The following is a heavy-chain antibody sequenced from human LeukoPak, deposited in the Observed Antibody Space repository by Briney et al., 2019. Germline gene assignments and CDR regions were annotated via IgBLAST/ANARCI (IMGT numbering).Heavy chain of an antibody. V-gene: IGHV4-39*01. D-gene: IGHD2-2*01. CDR1: GGSISSSSYY. CDR3: ARARITRYYFDY. Sequence: PSETLSLTCTVSGGSISSSSYYWGWIRQPPGKGLEWIGSIYYSGSTYYNPSLKSRVTISVDTSKNQFSLKLSSVTAADTAVYYCARARITRYYFDYWGQGTLVTVSS. CDR2: IYYSGST. J-gene: IGHJ4*02.